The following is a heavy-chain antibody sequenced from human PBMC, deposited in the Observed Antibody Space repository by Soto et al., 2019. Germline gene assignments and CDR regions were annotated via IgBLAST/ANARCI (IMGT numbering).Heavy chain of an antibody. V-gene: IGHV1-69*01. CDR1: GGTYRNYA. CDR2: IIPISGTT. J-gene: IGHJ4*02. CDR3: ARDEGDDSSGYYDVNY. Sequence: QVHLVQSGAEVKKPGSSVRVSCKASGGTYRNYAVNCVRQAPGQGLEWMGGIIPISGTTNYAQKFQGRGTITADESTSTAYMELRRLRSEDTAVYFCARDEGDDSSGYYDVNYWGQGTLVTVSS. D-gene: IGHD3-22*01.